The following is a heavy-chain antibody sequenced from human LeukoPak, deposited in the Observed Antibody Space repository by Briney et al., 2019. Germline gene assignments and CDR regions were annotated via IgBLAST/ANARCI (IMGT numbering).Heavy chain of an antibody. Sequence: SGPTLVKPTQTLTLTCTFSGFSLSTSAVGVGWIRQPPGKALEWLALIYWNDDKRYSPSLKSRLTITKDTSKSQVVLTMTNMDPVDTATYYCAHEMDGDSSGFGFDYWGQGTLVTVSS. J-gene: IGHJ4*02. CDR1: GFSLSTSAVG. CDR3: AHEMDGDSSGFGFDY. D-gene: IGHD3-22*01. CDR2: IYWNDDK. V-gene: IGHV2-5*01.